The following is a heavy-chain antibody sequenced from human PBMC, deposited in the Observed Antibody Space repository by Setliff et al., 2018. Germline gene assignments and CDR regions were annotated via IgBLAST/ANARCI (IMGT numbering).Heavy chain of an antibody. Sequence: SETLSLTCTVSGGSISSGDYYWSWIRQPPGKGLEWIGYIYSSGSTYYNPSLKSRVSISVDTSKNQFSLKLSSVTAADTAVYYCARESRYYYDNLGTLDYWGQGTLVTVPQ. J-gene: IGHJ4*02. V-gene: IGHV4-30-4*08. CDR3: ARESRYYYDNLGTLDY. D-gene: IGHD3-22*01. CDR1: GGSISSGDYY. CDR2: IYSSGST.